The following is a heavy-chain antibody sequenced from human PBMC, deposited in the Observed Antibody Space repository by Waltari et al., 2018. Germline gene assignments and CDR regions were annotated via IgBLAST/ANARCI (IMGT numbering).Heavy chain of an antibody. CDR1: GFIFSAYD. Sequence: QVQLAESGGGVVRPGRSLRLSCAASGFIFSAYDISWVRQAPGKGLEWVALISQDGSNKYFADSVKGRFDISRDNSNDTLYLQMSSLRLDDTAVYYCAKDGLYGDLDYWGPGIVVSVSA. CDR2: ISQDGSNK. V-gene: IGHV3-30*18. D-gene: IGHD3-10*01. CDR3: AKDGLYGDLDY. J-gene: IGHJ4*02.